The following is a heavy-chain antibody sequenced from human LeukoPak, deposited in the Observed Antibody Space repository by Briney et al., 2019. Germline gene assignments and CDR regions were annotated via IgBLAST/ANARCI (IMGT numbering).Heavy chain of an antibody. J-gene: IGHJ6*02. D-gene: IGHD2-15*01. CDR3: AKMGAAGHAYYYYGMDV. CDR1: GYTFTSYG. CDR2: ISAYNGNT. V-gene: IGHV1-18*01. Sequence: ASVKVSCKASGYTFTSYGISWVRQAPGQGLEWMGWISAYNGNTNYAQKLQGRVTMTTDTSTSTAYMELRSLRSDDTAVYYCAKMGAAGHAYYYYGMDVWGQGTTVTVSS.